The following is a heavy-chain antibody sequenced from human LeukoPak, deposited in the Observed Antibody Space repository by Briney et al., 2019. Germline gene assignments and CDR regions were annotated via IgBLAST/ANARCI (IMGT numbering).Heavy chain of an antibody. CDR3: ARRAYCGGDCYLDY. CDR2: IYPGDSDT. Sequence: GESLKTSCKGSGSRSSSYWIGWVRQMPGKGLEWMGMIYPGDSDTRYSPSFQGQVTISADKSISTAYLQWSSLKASDTAMYYCARRAYCGGDCYLDYWGQGTLVTVSS. D-gene: IGHD2-21*02. CDR1: GSRSSSYW. V-gene: IGHV5-51*01. J-gene: IGHJ4*02.